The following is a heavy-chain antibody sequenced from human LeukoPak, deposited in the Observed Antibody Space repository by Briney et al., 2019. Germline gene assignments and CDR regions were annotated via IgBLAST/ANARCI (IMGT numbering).Heavy chain of an antibody. CDR1: GYTLTELS. V-gene: IGHV1-24*01. J-gene: IGHJ4*02. CDR2: FDPEDGET. CDR3: ATSYYDSSGYYPLYYFDY. D-gene: IGHD3-22*01. Sequence: ASVKVSCKVSGYTLTELSMHWVRQAPGKGLEWMGGFDPEDGETIYAQKFQGGVTMTEDTSTDTAYMELSSLRSEDTAVYYCATSYYDSSGYYPLYYFDYWGQGTLVTVSS.